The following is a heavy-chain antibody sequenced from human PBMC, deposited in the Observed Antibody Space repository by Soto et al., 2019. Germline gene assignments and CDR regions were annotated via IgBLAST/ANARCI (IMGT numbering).Heavy chain of an antibody. CDR1: GFTFSSYA. J-gene: IGHJ4*02. CDR3: ARASITIFGVVSSYHDY. Sequence: GGSLRLSCAASGFTFSSYAMHWVRQAPGKGLEWVAVISYDGSNKYYADSVKGRFTISRGNSKNTLYLQMNSLRAEDTAVYYCARASITIFGVVSSYHDYWGQGTLVTVSS. CDR2: ISYDGSNK. V-gene: IGHV3-30-3*01. D-gene: IGHD3-3*01.